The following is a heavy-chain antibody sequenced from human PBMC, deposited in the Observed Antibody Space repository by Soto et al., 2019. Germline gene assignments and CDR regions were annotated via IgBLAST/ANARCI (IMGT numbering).Heavy chain of an antibody. J-gene: IGHJ4*02. D-gene: IGHD3-3*01. CDR2: INPNSGGT. V-gene: IGHV1-2*04. CDR1: GYTFTGYY. Sequence: ASVKVSCKASGYTFTGYYMHWVRQAPGQGLEWMGWINPNSGGTNYAQKFQGWVTMTRDTSISTAYMELSRLRSDDTAVYYCARARITIFGVVSPLDYWGQGTLVTVS. CDR3: ARARITIFGVVSPLDY.